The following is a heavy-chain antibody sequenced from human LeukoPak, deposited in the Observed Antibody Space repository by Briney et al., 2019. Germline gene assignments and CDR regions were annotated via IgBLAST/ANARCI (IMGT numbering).Heavy chain of an antibody. D-gene: IGHD6-13*01. CDR1: GFYFSGYS. CDR2: INSGSTYM. CDR3: ARVEATAGRNYHYYYMDV. V-gene: IGHV3-21*01. J-gene: IGHJ6*03. Sequence: GGSLRLSCGASGFYFSGYSMNWVRQAPGKGLEWVASINSGSTYMYYGDSVKGRFTISRDNAKNSLHLQMDSLRVEDTAVYFCARVEATAGRNYHYYYMDVWGKGTTVTVSS.